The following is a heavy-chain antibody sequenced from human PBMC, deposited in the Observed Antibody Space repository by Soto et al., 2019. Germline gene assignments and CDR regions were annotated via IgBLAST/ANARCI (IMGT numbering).Heavy chain of an antibody. Sequence: ASVKVSCKASGYTFTGYYMHWVRQAPGQGLEWMGWINPNSGGTNYAQKFQGWVTMTRDTSISTAYMELSRLRSDDTAVYYCARSNPHYYGSGSYYGMDVWGQGTTVTVSS. CDR3: ARSNPHYYGSGSYYGMDV. V-gene: IGHV1-2*04. CDR1: GYTFTGYY. D-gene: IGHD3-10*01. CDR2: INPNSGGT. J-gene: IGHJ6*02.